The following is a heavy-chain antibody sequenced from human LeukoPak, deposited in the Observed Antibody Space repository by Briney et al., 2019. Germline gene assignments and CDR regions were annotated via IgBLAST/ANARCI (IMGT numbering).Heavy chain of an antibody. D-gene: IGHD3-22*01. V-gene: IGHV3-23*01. CDR2: ISGSGART. CDR1: GFSFSSYA. Sequence: GGSLRLSCAASGFSFSSYAMSWVRQAPGRGPEWVSAISGSGARTFYADSVKGRFTISRDNSKNTVYLQMNSLRAEDTAVYYCARPQSSSGYYWPFDDWGQGTLVTVSS. J-gene: IGHJ4*02. CDR3: ARPQSSSGYYWPFDD.